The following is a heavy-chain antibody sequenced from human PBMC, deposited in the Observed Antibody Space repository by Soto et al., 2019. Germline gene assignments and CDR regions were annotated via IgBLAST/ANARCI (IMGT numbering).Heavy chain of an antibody. D-gene: IGHD1-26*01. J-gene: IGHJ6*03. CDR3: ARESGGATPTLAYYYFDTDV. CDR1: GDSFNDYY. CDR2: INPNGGAT. V-gene: IGHV1-2*02. Sequence: VQLAQSGAEVKKPGASVKVSCKTSGDSFNDYYIHWVRQAPGQGLEWMGWINPNGGATKYAQKLQGRVTVTRDTSIRTVYMVLSSLRSDDTAVYYCARESGGATPTLAYYYFDTDVWGKGTTVTVSS.